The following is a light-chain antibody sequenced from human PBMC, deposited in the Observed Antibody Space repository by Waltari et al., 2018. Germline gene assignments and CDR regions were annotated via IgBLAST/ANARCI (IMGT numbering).Light chain of an antibody. Sequence: SYELTQPPSVSVSPGQTARITCSGDALPKQYAYWYQQKPGQAPVLVIYRDSERPSGIPGRFSGSSSGTTVTFDISGVQAEDEAYYYWQSADSRGTHVVFGGGTKLTVL. J-gene: IGLJ2*01. V-gene: IGLV3-25*03. CDR2: RDS. CDR1: ALPKQY. CDR3: QSADSRGTHVV.